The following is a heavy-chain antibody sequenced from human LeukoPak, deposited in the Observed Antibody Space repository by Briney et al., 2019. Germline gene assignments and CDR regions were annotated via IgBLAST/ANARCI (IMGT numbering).Heavy chain of an antibody. CDR2: ISGSGGST. V-gene: IGHV3-23*01. D-gene: IGHD5-12*01. J-gene: IGHJ4*02. CDR3: AKDMMMATIRGSYFDY. CDR1: GFTFSSYA. Sequence: PGGSLRLSCAASGFTFSSYAMSWVRQAPGKGLEWVSAISGSGGSTYYADSVKGRFTISGDNSKNTLYLQMNSLRAEDTAVYYCAKDMMMATIRGSYFDYWGQGTLVTVSS.